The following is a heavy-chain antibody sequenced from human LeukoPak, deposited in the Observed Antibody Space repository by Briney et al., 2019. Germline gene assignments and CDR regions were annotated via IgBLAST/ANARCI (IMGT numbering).Heavy chain of an antibody. D-gene: IGHD3-3*01. CDR1: GFTVSSNY. CDR2: IYSGGST. J-gene: IGHJ4*02. Sequence: QTGGSLRLSCAASGFTVSSNYMSWVRQAPGKGLEWVSVIYSGGSTYYADSVKGRFTISGDNSKNTLYLQMNSLRAEDTAVYYCARVTIPPPYFDYWGQGTLVTVSS. V-gene: IGHV3-53*01. CDR3: ARVTIPPPYFDY.